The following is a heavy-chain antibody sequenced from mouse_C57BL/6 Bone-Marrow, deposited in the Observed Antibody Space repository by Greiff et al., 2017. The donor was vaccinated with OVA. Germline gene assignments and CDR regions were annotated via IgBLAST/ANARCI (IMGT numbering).Heavy chain of an antibody. CDR2: INPNNGGT. V-gene: IGHV1-26*01. D-gene: IGHD4-1*01. CDR1: GYTFTDYY. Sequence: EVQLQQSGPELVKPGASVKISCKASGYTFTDYYMNWVKQSHGKSLEWIGDINPNNGGTSYNQKFKGKATLTVDKSSSTAYMELRSLTSEDSAVYYCARDWDGGDFDYWGQGTTLTVSS. CDR3: ARDWDGGDFDY. J-gene: IGHJ2*01.